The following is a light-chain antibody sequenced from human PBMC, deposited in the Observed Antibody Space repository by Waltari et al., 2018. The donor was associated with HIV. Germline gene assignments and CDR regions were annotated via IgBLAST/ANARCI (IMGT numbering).Light chain of an antibody. CDR2: DAS. V-gene: IGKV3-15*01. CDR1: QSVRNR. J-gene: IGKJ3*01. CDR3: QAFGGT. Sequence: PGQRATLSCGASQSVRNRLAWYQQRPGQSPRLLIYDASTRATGVPDRFSASGSGTEFTLTITSLQSEDFALYYCQAFGGTFGPGTRV.